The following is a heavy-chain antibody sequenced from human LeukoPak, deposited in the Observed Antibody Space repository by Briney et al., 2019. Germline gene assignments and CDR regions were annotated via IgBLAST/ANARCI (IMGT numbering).Heavy chain of an antibody. CDR2: IIPIFGTA. V-gene: IGHV1-69*13. D-gene: IGHD6-19*01. CDR3: ARGLSSGWYLAGYYFDY. J-gene: IGHJ4*02. CDR1: GGTFSSYA. Sequence: GASVKVSCKASGGTFSSYAISWVRQAPGQGLEWMGGIIPIFGTANYAQKFQGRVTITADESTSTAYMELSSLRSEDMAVYYCARGLSSGWYLAGYYFDYWGQGTLVTVSS.